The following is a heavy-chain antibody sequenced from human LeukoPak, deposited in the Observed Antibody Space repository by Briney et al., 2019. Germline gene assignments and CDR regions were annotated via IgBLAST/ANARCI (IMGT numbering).Heavy chain of an antibody. CDR1: GFTVSSNY. J-gene: IGHJ5*02. Sequence: PGRSLRLSCAASGFTVSSNYMSWVSQAPGRGLEWVSIIYSGGSTYYADSVKGRFTISRDNSKNTLYLQMNSLRAEDTAVYYCARDWPWFDPWGQGTLVTVS. V-gene: IGHV3-66*01. CDR2: IYSGGST. CDR3: ARDWPWFDP.